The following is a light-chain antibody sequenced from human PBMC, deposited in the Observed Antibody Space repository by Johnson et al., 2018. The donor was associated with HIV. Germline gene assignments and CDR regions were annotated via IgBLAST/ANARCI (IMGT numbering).Light chain of an antibody. V-gene: IGLV1-51*01. Sequence: QSVLTQPPSVSAAPGQKVTISCSGSSSNIGNNYVSWYQQLPGTAPKLLIYDNNKRPSGIPDRFSGSKSGTSATLGITGLQTGDEADYYCGTGDSSLIAGVVGTGTKVTVL. CDR1: SSNIGNNY. J-gene: IGLJ1*01. CDR2: DNN. CDR3: GTGDSSLIAGV.